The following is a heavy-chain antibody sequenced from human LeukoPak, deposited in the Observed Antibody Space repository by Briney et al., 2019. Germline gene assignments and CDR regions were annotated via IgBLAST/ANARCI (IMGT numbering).Heavy chain of an antibody. CDR2: ISGGTT. CDR1: GFTISTYG. Sequence: GGSLRLSCAASGFTISTYGMSWVRQAPGRGLEWVSSISGGTTYYADSVKGRFTISRDNSKNTVSLQMNSLRAEDTAVYYCAKSVYHSGNYWGQGTLVTVSS. J-gene: IGHJ4*02. CDR3: AKSVYHSGNY. V-gene: IGHV3-23*01. D-gene: IGHD3-10*01.